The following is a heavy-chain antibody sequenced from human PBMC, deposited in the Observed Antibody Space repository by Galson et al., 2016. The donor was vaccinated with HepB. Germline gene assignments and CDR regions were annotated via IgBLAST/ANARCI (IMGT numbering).Heavy chain of an antibody. Sequence: AISGDSVSSNSATWNWIRLSPSRGLEWLGRTYYRSRWYSDYALSVESRITINADTSKSQFSLRLNSVTPEDAAVYYCARRTGNGFDVWGQGTTVTVSS. CDR1: GDSVSSNSAT. J-gene: IGHJ6*02. CDR3: ARRTGNGFDV. V-gene: IGHV6-1*01. D-gene: IGHD1-1*01. CDR2: TYYRSRWYS.